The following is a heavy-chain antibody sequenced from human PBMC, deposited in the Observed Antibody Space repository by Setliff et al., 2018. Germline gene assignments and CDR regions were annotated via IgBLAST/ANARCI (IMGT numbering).Heavy chain of an antibody. CDR1: GFTFSDYY. D-gene: IGHD1-26*01. J-gene: IGHJ3*02. Sequence: GGSLRLSCAASGFTFSDYYMSWIRQAPGKGLEWVSYISSSGSTIYYADSVKGRFTISRDNAKNSLYLQMNSLRAEDTAVYYCARTLPTYCRDGPCKVGALDIWGQGTMVTVSS. V-gene: IGHV3-11*01. CDR2: ISSSGSTI. CDR3: ARTLPTYCRDGPCKVGALDI.